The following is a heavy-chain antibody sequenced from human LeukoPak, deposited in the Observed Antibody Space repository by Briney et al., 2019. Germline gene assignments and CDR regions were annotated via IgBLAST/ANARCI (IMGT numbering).Heavy chain of an antibody. CDR2: TYPGDSDT. CDR1: GYIFTTYW. Sequence: GESLKISCKGSGYIFTTYWIGWVRQMPGKGLEWMGITYPGDSDTRYSPSFQGQVTISADKSISTAYLQWSSLKASDTALYYCAIHAHYYDRSGYGSWGQGTLVTVSS. V-gene: IGHV5-51*01. CDR3: AIHAHYYDRSGYGS. D-gene: IGHD3-22*01. J-gene: IGHJ4*02.